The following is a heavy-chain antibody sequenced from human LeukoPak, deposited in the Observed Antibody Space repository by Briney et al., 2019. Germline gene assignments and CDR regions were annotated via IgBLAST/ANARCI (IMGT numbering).Heavy chain of an antibody. CDR2: IRYDGTNK. CDR3: AKPLISGSYYGAFDI. V-gene: IGHV3-30*02. CDR1: GFTFSSFG. Sequence: GGSLRLSCAASGFTFSSFGMHWVRQAPGKGLEWVAFIRYDGTNKYYADSVKGRFTISRDNSKNSLYLQMNSLRAEDTAVFYCAKPLISGSYYGAFDIWGQGTMVTVSS. D-gene: IGHD1-26*01. J-gene: IGHJ3*02.